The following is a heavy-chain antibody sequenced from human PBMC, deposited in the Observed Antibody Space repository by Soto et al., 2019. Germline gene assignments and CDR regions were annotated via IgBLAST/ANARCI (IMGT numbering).Heavy chain of an antibody. V-gene: IGHV3-30*03. D-gene: IGHD5-18*01. Sequence: GGSLRLSCAASGFTFSSYGMHWVRQAPGKGLEWVAVISYDGSNKYYADSVKGRFTISRDNSKNTLYLQMNSLRAEDTAVYYCAALDTAMVKTAGYWGQGTLVTVS. CDR3: AALDTAMVKTAGY. CDR2: ISYDGSNK. J-gene: IGHJ4*02. CDR1: GFTFSSYG.